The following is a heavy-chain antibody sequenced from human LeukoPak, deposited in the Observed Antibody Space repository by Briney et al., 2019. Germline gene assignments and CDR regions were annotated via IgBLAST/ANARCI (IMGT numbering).Heavy chain of an antibody. V-gene: IGHV3-21*01. J-gene: IGHJ3*02. CDR2: ISSSSSYI. CDR1: GFTFSSYS. Sequence: GGSLRLSCAASGFTFSSYSMNWVRQAPGKGLEWVSSISSSSSYIYYADSVKGRFTISRDNAKNSLYLQMNSLRAEDTAVYYCARVGSRVPDAFDIWGQGTMVTVSS. D-gene: IGHD1-26*01. CDR3: ARVGSRVPDAFDI.